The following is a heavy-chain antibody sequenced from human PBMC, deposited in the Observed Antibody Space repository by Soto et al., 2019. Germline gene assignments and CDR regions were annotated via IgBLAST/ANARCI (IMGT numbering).Heavy chain of an antibody. V-gene: IGHV4-39*01. CDR3: ATLWFGEGNY. D-gene: IGHD3-10*01. CDR1: GGSISISSYY. Sequence: QLQLQESGPGLVKPSETLSLTCTVSGGSISISSYYWGWIRQPPGKGLEWIGSIYYSGSTYYNPSLKSRVTISVDTSKNQFSLKLSSVTAADTAVYYCATLWFGEGNYWGQGTLVTVSS. CDR2: IYYSGST. J-gene: IGHJ4*02.